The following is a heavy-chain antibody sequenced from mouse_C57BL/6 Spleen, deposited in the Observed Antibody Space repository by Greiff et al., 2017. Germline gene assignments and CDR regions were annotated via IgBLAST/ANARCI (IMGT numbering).Heavy chain of an antibody. CDR2: ISSGGDYI. V-gene: IGHV5-9-1*02. J-gene: IGHJ2*01. CDR1: GFTFSSYA. CDR3: TTLYYYGSSYVGVDY. D-gene: IGHD1-1*01. Sequence: EVMLVESGEGLVKPGGSLKLSCAASGFTFSSYAMSWVRQTPEKRLEWVAYISSGGDYIYYADTVKGRFTISRDNARNTLYLQMSSLKSEDTAMYYCTTLYYYGSSYVGVDYWGQGTTLTVSS.